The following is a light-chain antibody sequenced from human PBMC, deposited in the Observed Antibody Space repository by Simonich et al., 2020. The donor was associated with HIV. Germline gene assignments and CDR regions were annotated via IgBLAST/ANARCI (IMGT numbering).Light chain of an antibody. CDR3: QQYNNWPPWT. J-gene: IGKJ1*01. CDR2: GAS. Sequence: EIVMTQSTATLSVYPGERANLSSRASQSVSSNLAWYQQKPGQDPRHLIYGASTRATGIPARFSGSGSGTEFTLTISSLQSEDFAVYYCQQYNNWPPWTFGQGTKVEIK. V-gene: IGKV3-15*01. CDR1: QSVSSN.